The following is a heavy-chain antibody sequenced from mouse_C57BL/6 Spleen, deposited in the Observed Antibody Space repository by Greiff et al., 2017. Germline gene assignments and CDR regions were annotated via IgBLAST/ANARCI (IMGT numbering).Heavy chain of an antibody. CDR3: ARPGRVDY. D-gene: IGHD3-1*01. Sequence: QVQLQQPGAELVMPGASVKLSCKASGYTFTSYWMHWVKQRPGQGLEWIGEIDPSDSYTNYNQKFKGKSTLTVDKSSSTAYTQLSSLTSEDSAVYYCARPGRVDYWGQGTTLTVSS. J-gene: IGHJ2*01. CDR2: IDPSDSYT. V-gene: IGHV1-69*01. CDR1: GYTFTSYW.